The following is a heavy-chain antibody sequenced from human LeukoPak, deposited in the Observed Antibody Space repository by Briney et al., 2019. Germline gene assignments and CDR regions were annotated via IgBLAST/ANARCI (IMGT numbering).Heavy chain of an antibody. Sequence: PGRSLRLSCAASGFTFDDYAMHWVRQAPGKGLEWVSGISWNSGSIGYADSVKGRFTISRDNAKNSLYLQVNSLRAEDMALYYCAKDLGSSGWYDAFDIWGQGTMVTVSS. CDR2: ISWNSGSI. CDR3: AKDLGSSGWYDAFDI. V-gene: IGHV3-9*03. D-gene: IGHD6-19*01. CDR1: GFTFDDYA. J-gene: IGHJ3*02.